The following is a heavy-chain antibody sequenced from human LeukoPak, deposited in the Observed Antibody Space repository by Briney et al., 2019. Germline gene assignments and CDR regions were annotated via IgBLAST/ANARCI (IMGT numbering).Heavy chain of an antibody. CDR1: GFTFSLYG. J-gene: IGHJ4*02. CDR2: ISGSGYST. D-gene: IGHD1-26*01. V-gene: IGHV3-23*01. CDR3: ATTGSGSYYDY. Sequence: GGTLRLSCAASGFTFSLYGMSWVRQAPGKGLEWVSTISGSGYSTYYADSVKGRFTISRDNAKNTLFLQMNSLRAEDTAVYYCATTGSGSYYDYWGQGTLVTVSS.